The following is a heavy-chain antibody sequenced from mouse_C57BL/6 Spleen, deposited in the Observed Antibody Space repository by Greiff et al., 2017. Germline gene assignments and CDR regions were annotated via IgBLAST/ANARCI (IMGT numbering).Heavy chain of an antibody. CDR3: ARPSYYYDGAWFAY. CDR1: GFSLTSYG. V-gene: IGHV2-5*01. Sequence: VQLQQSGPGLVQPSQSLSITCTVSGFSLTSYGVHWVRQSPGKGLEWLGVIWRGGSTDYNAAFMSRLSITKDNSKSQVFFKMNSLQADDTAIYYCARPSYYYDGAWFAYWGQGTLVTVSA. CDR2: IWRGGST. J-gene: IGHJ3*01. D-gene: IGHD2-4*01.